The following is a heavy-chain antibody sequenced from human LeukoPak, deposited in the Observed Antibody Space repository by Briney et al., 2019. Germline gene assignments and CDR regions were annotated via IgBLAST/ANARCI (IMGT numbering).Heavy chain of an antibody. CDR1: GFTFSSYG. CDR3: AKDRTGYSSGWYFYYYYMDV. D-gene: IGHD6-25*01. CDR2: ILYDGSNK. Sequence: GGSLRLSCAASGFTFSSYGMHWVRQAPGKGLERVAVILYDGSNKYYADSVKGRFTISRDNSKNSLYLQMNSLRAEDTAVYYCAKDRTGYSSGWYFYYYYMDVWGKGTTVTVSS. J-gene: IGHJ6*03. V-gene: IGHV3-30*18.